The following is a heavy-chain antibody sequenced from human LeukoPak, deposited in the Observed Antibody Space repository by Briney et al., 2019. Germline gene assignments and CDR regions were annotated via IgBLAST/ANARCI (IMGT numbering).Heavy chain of an antibody. CDR3: ARGPRVVTTWSYYYYYMDV. CDR2: INHSGST. D-gene: IGHD4-11*01. Sequence: SETLSLTCAVYGGSFSGYYWSWIRQPPGKGLEWIGEINHSGSTNYNPSLKSRVTISVDTSKNQFPLKLSSVTAADTAVYYCARGPRVVTTWSYYYYYMDVWGKGTTVTVSS. V-gene: IGHV4-34*01. J-gene: IGHJ6*03. CDR1: GGSFSGYY.